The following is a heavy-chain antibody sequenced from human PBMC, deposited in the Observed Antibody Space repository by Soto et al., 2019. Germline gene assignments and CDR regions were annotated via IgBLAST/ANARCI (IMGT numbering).Heavy chain of an antibody. J-gene: IGHJ4*02. D-gene: IGHD5-12*01. CDR3: ARDALLVATPFDY. CDR2: ITSTSGTK. CDR1: GFTFSTYS. Sequence: EVQLVESGGGLVQPGGSLRLSCTASGFTFSTYSMNWVRQAPGKGLEWVSYITSTSGTKYYADSVKGRFTISRDNAKNSLYLQMDSLRDEDTAVYYCARDALLVATPFDYWGPGTLVTVSS. V-gene: IGHV3-48*02.